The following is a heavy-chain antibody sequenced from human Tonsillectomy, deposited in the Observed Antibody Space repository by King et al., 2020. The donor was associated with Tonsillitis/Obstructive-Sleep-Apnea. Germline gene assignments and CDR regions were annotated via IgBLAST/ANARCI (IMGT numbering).Heavy chain of an antibody. J-gene: IGHJ6*03. V-gene: IGHV1-69*12. CDR1: GTTFSSHA. CDR2: LIPIFGTA. D-gene: IGHD5-24*01. CDR3: ARGRGSRDGYKRDHFYYYQMDV. Sequence: VQLVQSGAEVKKPGPSVRVSCKASGTTFSSHAFTWVRQVPGQGLEWMGGLIPIFGTANYAQKFQARVTITADESTRTVYMELSSLRSEDTAVYFCARGRGSRDGYKRDHFYYYQMDVWGNGTTVTVSS.